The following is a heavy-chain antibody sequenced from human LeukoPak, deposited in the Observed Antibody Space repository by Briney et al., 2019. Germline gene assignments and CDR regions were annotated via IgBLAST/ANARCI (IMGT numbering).Heavy chain of an antibody. V-gene: IGHV4-59*08. Sequence: PETLSLTCTVSGGSISSYYWSWIWQPPGKGLEWIGYIYYSGSTNYNPSLKSRVTISVDTSKNQFSLKLSSVTAADTAVYYCARQLGYCSSTSCYMWFDPWGQGTLVTVSS. CDR1: GGSISSYY. J-gene: IGHJ5*02. D-gene: IGHD2-2*02. CDR3: ARQLGYCSSTSCYMWFDP. CDR2: IYYSGST.